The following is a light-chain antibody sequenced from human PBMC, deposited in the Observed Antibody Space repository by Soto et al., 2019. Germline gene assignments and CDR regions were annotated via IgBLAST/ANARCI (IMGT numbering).Light chain of an antibody. J-gene: IGKJ3*01. Sequence: EIVLTQSPATLSSFPRDRFRLSCRASQYINTRLAWYQHRPGQAPRLLIYGASSRATGIPDRFSGSGSGTDFTLTISRLEPEDFAVYYCQQYGSSPFTFGPGTKVDI. CDR1: QYINTR. CDR2: GAS. V-gene: IGKV3-20*01. CDR3: QQYGSSPFT.